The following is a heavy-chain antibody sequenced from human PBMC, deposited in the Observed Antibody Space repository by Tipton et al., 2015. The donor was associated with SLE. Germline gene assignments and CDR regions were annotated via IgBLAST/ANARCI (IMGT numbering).Heavy chain of an antibody. J-gene: IGHJ6*02. V-gene: IGHV3-33*01. CDR2: IWYDGSNK. CDR1: GFTFSTYA. CDR3: ARRVGGYYGMDV. Sequence: GFTFSTYAMHWVRQAPGKGLEWVAVIWYDGSNKYYADSVKGRFTISRDNSKNTLYLQMNSLRAEDTAVYYCARRVGGYYGMDVWGQGTTVTVSS. D-gene: IGHD2-2*01.